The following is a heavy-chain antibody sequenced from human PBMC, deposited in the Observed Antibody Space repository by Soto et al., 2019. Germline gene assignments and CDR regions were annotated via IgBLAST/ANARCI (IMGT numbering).Heavy chain of an antibody. J-gene: IGHJ4*02. Sequence: GGSLRLSCAASGFTFSSYAMSWVRQAPGKGLEWVSAISGSGGSTYYADSVKGRFTISRDNSKNTLYLQMNSLRAEDTAVYYCALDPRRVTTPYSQGYFDYWGQGTLVTVSS. CDR1: GFTFSSYA. V-gene: IGHV3-23*01. D-gene: IGHD4-17*01. CDR3: ALDPRRVTTPYSQGYFDY. CDR2: ISGSGGST.